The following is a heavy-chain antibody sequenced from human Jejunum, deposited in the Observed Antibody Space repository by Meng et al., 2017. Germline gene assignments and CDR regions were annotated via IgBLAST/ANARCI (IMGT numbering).Heavy chain of an antibody. Sequence: ASVKVSCKASGYTFIGYYIHWVRQAPGQGLEWMGRISPHSGGTSYAQKFEGRVTLTTDTSISTAYMELSGLRSDDTAFYYCARVWGNGDYAPRHPDYWGQGTLVTVSS. CDR3: ARVWGNGDYAPRHPDY. D-gene: IGHD4-17*01. V-gene: IGHV1-2*06. J-gene: IGHJ4*02. CDR1: GYTFIGYY. CDR2: ISPHSGGT.